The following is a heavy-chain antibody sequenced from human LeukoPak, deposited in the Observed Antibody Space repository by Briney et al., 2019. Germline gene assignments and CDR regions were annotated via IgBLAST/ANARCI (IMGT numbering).Heavy chain of an antibody. V-gene: IGHV3-21*01. Sequence: PGGSLRLTCAASGFTFSSYSMNWGRQPPGKGLEWVSAISSSSSYIYYADSVKGRFTISRDNAKNSLYLQMNSLRAEDTAVYYCATDSIAYGSGSYGYWGQGTLVTVSS. CDR2: ISSSSSYI. J-gene: IGHJ4*02. D-gene: IGHD3-10*01. CDR3: ATDSIAYGSGSYGY. CDR1: GFTFSSYS.